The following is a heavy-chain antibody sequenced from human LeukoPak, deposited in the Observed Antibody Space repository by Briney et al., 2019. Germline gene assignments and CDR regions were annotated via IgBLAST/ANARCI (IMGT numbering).Heavy chain of an antibody. Sequence: PSETLSLTCTVSGGSISSSSYYWGWIRQPPGKGLEWIGSIYYSGSTYYNPSLKSRVTISVDTSKNQFSLKLSSVTAADTAVYYCARVSGSGYQLPSNNWFDPWGQGTLVTVSS. V-gene: IGHV4-39*01. J-gene: IGHJ5*02. CDR3: ARVSGSGYQLPSNNWFDP. D-gene: IGHD2-2*01. CDR1: GGSISSSSYY. CDR2: IYYSGST.